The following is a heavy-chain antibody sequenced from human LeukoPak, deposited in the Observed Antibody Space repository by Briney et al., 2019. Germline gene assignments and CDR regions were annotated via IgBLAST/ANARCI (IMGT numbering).Heavy chain of an antibody. J-gene: IGHJ4*02. CDR2: IKQDGSET. CDR3: ARGSSNTGFAY. Sequence: GGSLRLSCAASGFTFSSYWMSWVRQAPGKGLEWVANIKQDGSETYCVDSVKGRFTISRDNAKNSLYLQMNSLRAEDTAIYYCARGSSNTGFAYWGQGTLVTVSS. CDR1: GFTFSSYW. D-gene: IGHD1-14*01. V-gene: IGHV3-7*01.